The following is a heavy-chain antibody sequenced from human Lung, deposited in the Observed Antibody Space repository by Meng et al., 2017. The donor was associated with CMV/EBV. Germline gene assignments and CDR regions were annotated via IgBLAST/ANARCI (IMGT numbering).Heavy chain of an antibody. CDR2: INPNSGDT. CDR1: GYNFTGYY. CDR3: ARVKRYCTGGSCSSTGYYGMDV. J-gene: IGHJ6*04. V-gene: IGHV1-2*02. D-gene: IGHD2-15*01. Sequence: SXXVSXKASGYNFTGYYMHWVRQAPGQGLEWMGWINPNSGDTNYAQKFQGRVTMTGDTSITTAYMELSRLRSDDMAVYYCARVKRYCTGGSCSSTGYYGMDVWGKGNXV.